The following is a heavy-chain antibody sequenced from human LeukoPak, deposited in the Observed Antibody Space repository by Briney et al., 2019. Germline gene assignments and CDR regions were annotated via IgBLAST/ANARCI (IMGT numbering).Heavy chain of an antibody. J-gene: IGHJ4*02. V-gene: IGHV1-18*01. D-gene: IGHD1-26*01. Sequence: ASVKVSCKASGYTFTSYGISWVRQAPGQGLEWMGWISAYNGNTNYAQKLQGRVTMTTDTSTSTAYMELRSLRSDDTAVYYCARDRYSGSYSHPGIDYWGQGTLVTVPS. CDR3: ARDRYSGSYSHPGIDY. CDR1: GYTFTSYG. CDR2: ISAYNGNT.